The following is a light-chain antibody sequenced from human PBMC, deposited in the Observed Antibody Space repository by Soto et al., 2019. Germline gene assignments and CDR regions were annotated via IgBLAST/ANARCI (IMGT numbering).Light chain of an antibody. V-gene: IGLV2-14*01. J-gene: IGLJ2*01. CDR1: SSDVGGYNY. Sequence: QSVLTQPASVSGSPGQSITISCTGTSSDVGGYNYVSWYQQHPGKAPKLMLYEVSNRPSGVSNRFSGSKSGNTASLTISGLQAEDEADYYCCSFTRSATVVFGGGTKVTVL. CDR2: EVS. CDR3: CSFTRSATVV.